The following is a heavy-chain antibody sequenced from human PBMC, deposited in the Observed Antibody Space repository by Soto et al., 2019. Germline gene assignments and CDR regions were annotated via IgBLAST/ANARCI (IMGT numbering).Heavy chain of an antibody. J-gene: IGHJ5*02. Sequence: QVQLVQSGAEVKEPGASVRVSCKASGYTFINYDISWVRQATGQGLEWMGWMNPNSGNTGYPQKFQGRVTMTRNTSISTAYMELSSLRFEDTAVYYCARSPPRVERNNYAGGWFDPWGQGTLVTVSS. CDR3: ARSPPRVERNNYAGGWFDP. V-gene: IGHV1-8*02. CDR2: MNPNSGNT. CDR1: GYTFINYD. D-gene: IGHD4-4*01.